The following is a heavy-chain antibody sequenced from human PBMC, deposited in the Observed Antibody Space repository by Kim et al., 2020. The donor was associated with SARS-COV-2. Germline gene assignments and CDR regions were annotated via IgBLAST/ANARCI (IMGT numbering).Heavy chain of an antibody. V-gene: IGHV3-21*01. CDR3: ARGMGMEWELFDY. CDR1: GFTFSSYS. D-gene: IGHD1-26*01. CDR2: ISSSSSYI. Sequence: GGSLRLSCAASGFTFSSYSMNWVRQAPGKGLEWVSSISSSSSYIYYADSVKGRFTISRDNAKNSLYLQMNSLRAEDTAVYYCARGMGMEWELFDYWGQGTLVTVSS. J-gene: IGHJ4*02.